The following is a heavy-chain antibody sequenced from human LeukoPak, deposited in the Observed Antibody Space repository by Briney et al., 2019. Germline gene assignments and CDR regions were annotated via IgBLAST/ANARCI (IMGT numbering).Heavy chain of an antibody. J-gene: IGHJ3*02. CDR1: GFTFDDYG. CDR3: ARAVLRYYDSSGIDAFDI. V-gene: IGHV3-20*04. Sequence: SGGSLRLSCAASGFTFDDYGMSWVRQAPGKGLEWVSGINWNGGSTGYADSVKGRFTISRDNAKNSRYLQMNSLRAEDTALYYCARAVLRYYDSSGIDAFDIWGQGTMVTVSS. D-gene: IGHD3-22*01. CDR2: INWNGGST.